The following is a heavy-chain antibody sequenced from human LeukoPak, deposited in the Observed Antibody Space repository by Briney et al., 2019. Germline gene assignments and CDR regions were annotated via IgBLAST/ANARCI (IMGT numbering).Heavy chain of an antibody. Sequence: PSETLSLTCTVSGGSISSGGYCWSWIRQHPGKGLEWIGYIYYSGSTYYNPSLKSRVTISVDTSKNQFSLKLSSVTAADTAVYYCARTYRTYCGGDCQSDAFDIWGQGTMVTVSS. D-gene: IGHD2-21*02. CDR1: GGSISSGGYC. J-gene: IGHJ3*02. CDR3: ARTYRTYCGGDCQSDAFDI. V-gene: IGHV4-31*03. CDR2: IYYSGST.